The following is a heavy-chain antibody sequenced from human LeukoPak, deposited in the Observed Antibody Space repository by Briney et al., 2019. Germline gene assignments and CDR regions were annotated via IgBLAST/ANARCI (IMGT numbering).Heavy chain of an antibody. CDR2: IWYDGSNK. CDR1: GFTFSSYG. V-gene: IGHV3-30*02. Sequence: PGGSLRLSCAASGFTFSSYGMHWVRQAPGKGLEWVAVIWYDGSNKYYADSVKGRFTISRDNSKNTLYLQMNSLRAEDTALYYCVKDGDDYGDYNWYFDLWGRGTLVTVSS. D-gene: IGHD4-17*01. J-gene: IGHJ2*01. CDR3: VKDGDDYGDYNWYFDL.